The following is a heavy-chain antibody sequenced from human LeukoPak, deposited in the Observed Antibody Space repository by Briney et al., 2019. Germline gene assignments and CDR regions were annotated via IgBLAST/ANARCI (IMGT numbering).Heavy chain of an antibody. V-gene: IGHV1-69*06. CDR1: GGTFSSYA. CDR2: IIPIFGTA. J-gene: IGHJ3*02. Sequence: SVKVSCKASGGTFSSYAISWVRQAPGQGLEWMGGIIPIFGTANYAQKFQGRVTITADKSTSTAYMELSSLRSEDTAVYYCARDEIAAAGTNAFDIWGQGTMVTVSS. CDR3: ARDEIAAAGTNAFDI. D-gene: IGHD6-13*01.